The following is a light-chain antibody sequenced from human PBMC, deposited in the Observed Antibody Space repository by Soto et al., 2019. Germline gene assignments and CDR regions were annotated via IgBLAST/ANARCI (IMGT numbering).Light chain of an antibody. V-gene: IGLV2-14*01. CDR3: SSYTTSSTHVV. CDR1: SSDVGSYNY. J-gene: IGLJ2*01. Sequence: QSALTQPASVSGSPGQSITISCTGTSSDVGSYNYVSWYQQYPGKAPKLRIYDVSNRPSGVSYRFSGSKSGNTASLTISGLQAEDEADYYCSSYTTSSTHVVFGGGTKLTLL. CDR2: DVS.